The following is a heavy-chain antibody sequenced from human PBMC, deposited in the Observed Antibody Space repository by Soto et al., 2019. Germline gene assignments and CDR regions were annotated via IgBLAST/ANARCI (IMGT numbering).Heavy chain of an antibody. Sequence: EVQLVESGGGLVQPGGSLRLSCAASGFTFSSYWMHWVRQAPGKGLVWVSRINSDGSSTCYADSVKGRFTISRDNAKNTLDLQMNSQRAEDTAVYYCVRTSLVVAAATREDYWGQGTLVTVSS. D-gene: IGHD2-15*01. CDR1: GFTFSSYW. CDR2: INSDGSST. CDR3: VRTSLVVAAATREDY. J-gene: IGHJ4*02. V-gene: IGHV3-74*01.